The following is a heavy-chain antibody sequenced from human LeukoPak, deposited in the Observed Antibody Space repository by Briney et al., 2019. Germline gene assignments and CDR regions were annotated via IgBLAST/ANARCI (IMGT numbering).Heavy chain of an antibody. D-gene: IGHD4-17*01. V-gene: IGHV4-39*01. J-gene: IGHJ5*02. CDR3: ARQSPSTVTNWFDP. CDR2: IYYTGST. CDR1: GGSISSGTYY. Sequence: SETLSLTCTVSGGSISSGTYYWGWIRQPPGKGLEWIGSIYYTGSTYYNPSLKSRVTISVDTSKSHFSLKLSSVTAADTAVYYCARQSPSTVTNWFDPWGQGTLVTVSS.